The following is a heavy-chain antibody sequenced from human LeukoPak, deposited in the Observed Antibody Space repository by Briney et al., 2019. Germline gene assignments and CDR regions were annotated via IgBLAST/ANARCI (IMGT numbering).Heavy chain of an antibody. CDR1: GFTVSSNY. CDR2: IDSGDRT. V-gene: IGHV3-66*01. J-gene: IGHJ4*02. Sequence: GGSLRLSCAASGFTVSSNYMNWVRQAPGKGLGWVSVIDSGDRTYYADSVKGRFTISRDNSKNTLYLQMNSLRAEDTAVYYCAKATGYLLWGQGTLVTVSS. CDR3: AKATGYLL. D-gene: IGHD1-14*01.